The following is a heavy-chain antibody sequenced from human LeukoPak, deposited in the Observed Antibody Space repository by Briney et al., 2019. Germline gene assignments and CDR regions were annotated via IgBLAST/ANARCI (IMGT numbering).Heavy chain of an antibody. CDR1: GFTFSSYA. V-gene: IGHV3-23*01. CDR3: ATPYYYGSGDAFDI. Sequence: GGSLRLSCAASGFTFSSYAVSWVRQAPGKGLGWVSAVSGSGGSTYYADSVKGRFTISRDNSKNTLYLQMNSLRAEDTAVYYCATPYYYGSGDAFDIWGQGTMVTVSS. D-gene: IGHD3-10*01. CDR2: VSGSGGST. J-gene: IGHJ3*02.